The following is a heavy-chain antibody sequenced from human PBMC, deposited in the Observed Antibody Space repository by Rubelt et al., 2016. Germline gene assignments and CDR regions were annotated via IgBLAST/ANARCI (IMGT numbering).Heavy chain of an antibody. CDR3: ARDSGYSYGEFDY. CDR2: IYSGGST. J-gene: IGHJ4*02. V-gene: IGHV3-23*03. D-gene: IGHD5-18*01. Sequence: EVQLLESGGGLVQPGGSLRLSCAASGFTFSSYAMSWVRQAPGKGLEWVSVIYSGGSTYYADSVKGRFTISRDNAKNTLYLQMNSLRAEDTAVYYCARDSGYSYGEFDYWGQGTLVTVSS. CDR1: GFTFSSYA.